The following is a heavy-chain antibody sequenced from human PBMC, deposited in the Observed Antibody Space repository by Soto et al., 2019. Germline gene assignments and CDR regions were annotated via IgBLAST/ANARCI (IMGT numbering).Heavy chain of an antibody. D-gene: IGHD3-16*01. CDR2: MNPNSGNT. CDR1: GYTFTSYY. CDR3: ARDGADRDYYYGMDV. J-gene: IGHJ6*02. V-gene: IGHV1-8*02. Sequence: GASVKVSCKASGYTFTSYYMHWVRQATGQGLEWMGWMNPNSGNTGYAQKFQGRVTMTRNTSISTAYMELSSLRSEDTAVYYCARDGADRDYYYGMDVWGQGTTVTVSS.